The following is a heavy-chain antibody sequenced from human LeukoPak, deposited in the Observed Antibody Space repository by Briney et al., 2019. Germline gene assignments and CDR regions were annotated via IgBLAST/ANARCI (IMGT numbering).Heavy chain of an antibody. CDR3: ARDRSGWLPLWFGEFVDAFDI. CDR2: IIPILGIA. CDR1: GGTFSIYT. J-gene: IGHJ3*02. D-gene: IGHD3-10*01. Sequence: SVKVSSKPSGGTFSIYTISWVPHTPGQGLECMSRIIPILGIANYTQNFQGRVTITAEKSTSTPYMELSSLRSEDTAVYYCARDRSGWLPLWFGEFVDAFDIWGQGTMVTVSS. V-gene: IGHV1-69*10.